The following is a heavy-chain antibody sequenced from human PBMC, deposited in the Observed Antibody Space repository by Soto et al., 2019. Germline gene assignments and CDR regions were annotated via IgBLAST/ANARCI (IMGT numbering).Heavy chain of an antibody. CDR1: GGSISSYY. V-gene: IGHV4-59*01. D-gene: IGHD1-26*01. CDR2: IYYSGST. J-gene: IGHJ6*02. CDR3: ARGGSYYRPYYYGMDV. Sequence: SETLSLTCTVSGGSISSYYWSWIRQPPGKGLEWIGYIYYSGSTNYNPSLKSRVTISVDTSKNQFSLKLSSVTAADTAVYYCARGGSYYRPYYYGMDVWGQGTTVTVSS.